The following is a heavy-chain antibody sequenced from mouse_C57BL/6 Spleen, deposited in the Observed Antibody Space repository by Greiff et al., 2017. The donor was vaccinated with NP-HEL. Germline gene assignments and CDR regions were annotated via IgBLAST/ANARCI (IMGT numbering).Heavy chain of an antibody. CDR1: GFTFSDYG. Sequence: EVKLVESGGGLVKPGGSLKLSCAASGFTFSDYGMHWVRQAPEKGLEWVAYISSGSSTIYYADTVKGRFTISRDNAKNTLFLQMTSLRSEDTAMYYCAREGTGDWYFDVWGTGTTVTVSS. CDR3: AREGTGDWYFDV. CDR2: ISSGSSTI. D-gene: IGHD4-1*01. V-gene: IGHV5-17*01. J-gene: IGHJ1*03.